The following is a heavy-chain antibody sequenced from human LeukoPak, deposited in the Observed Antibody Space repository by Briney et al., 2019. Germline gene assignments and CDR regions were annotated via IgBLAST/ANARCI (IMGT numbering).Heavy chain of an antibody. V-gene: IGHV4-31*03. D-gene: IGHD6-6*01. Sequence: SETLSLTCTVSGGSISSGGYYWSWIRQHPGKGLEWIRYIYYSGSTYYNPSLKSRVTISVDTSKNQFSLKLSSVTAADTAVYYCARETEAARPNYNWFDPWGQGTLVTVSS. CDR1: GGSISSGGYY. J-gene: IGHJ5*02. CDR2: IYYSGST. CDR3: ARETEAARPNYNWFDP.